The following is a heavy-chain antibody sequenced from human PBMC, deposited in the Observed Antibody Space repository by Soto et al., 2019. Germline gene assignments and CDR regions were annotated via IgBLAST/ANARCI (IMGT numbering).Heavy chain of an antibody. D-gene: IGHD6-19*01. J-gene: IGHJ4*02. V-gene: IGHV1-8*01. CDR2: MNPNSGNT. CDR1: GYTFTSYD. Sequence: QVQLVQSGAEVKKPGSSVKVSCKASGYTFTSYDINWVRQATGQGLEWMGWMNPNSGNTGYAQKFQGRVTMTRNTSIRTAYLELSSLRSEETAVYYCARGRGHSSGWYGDYWGQGTLVTVSS. CDR3: ARGRGHSSGWYGDY.